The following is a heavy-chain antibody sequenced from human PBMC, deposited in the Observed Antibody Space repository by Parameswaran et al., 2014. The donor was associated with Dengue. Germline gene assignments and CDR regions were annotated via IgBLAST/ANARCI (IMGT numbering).Heavy chain of an antibody. CDR3: ARGFGYDSSGPFDY. CDR1: GGSFSGYY. V-gene: IGHV4-34*01. J-gene: IGHJ4*02. Sequence: ASETLSLTCAVYGGSFSGYYWSWIRQPPGKGLEWIGEINHSGSTNYNPSLKSRVTISVDTSKNQFSLKLSSVTAADTAVYYCARGFGYDSSGPFDYWGQGTLVTVSS. D-gene: IGHD3-22*01. CDR2: INHSGST.